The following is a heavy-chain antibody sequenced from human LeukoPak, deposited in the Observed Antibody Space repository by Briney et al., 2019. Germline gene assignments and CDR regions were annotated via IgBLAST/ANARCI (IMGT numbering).Heavy chain of an antibody. Sequence: SETLSLTCTVSGGSISSYYWSWIRQPPGKGLEWIGYIYYSGSTNYNPSLKSRVTISVDTSKNQFSLKLSSVTAADTAVYYCARGLTVIEYYFDYWGQGTLVTVSS. CDR2: IYYSGST. V-gene: IGHV4-59*01. J-gene: IGHJ4*02. D-gene: IGHD3-16*02. CDR1: GGSISSYY. CDR3: ARGLTVIEYYFDY.